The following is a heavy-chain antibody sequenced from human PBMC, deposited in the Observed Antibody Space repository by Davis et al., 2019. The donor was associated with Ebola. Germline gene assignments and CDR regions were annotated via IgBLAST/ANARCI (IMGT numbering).Heavy chain of an antibody. CDR1: GFTFSSYS. Sequence: GGSLRLSCAASGFTFSSYSMNWVRQAPGKGLEWVSSISSSSSYIYYADSVKGRFTISRDNAKNSLYLQMNSLRAEDTAVYYCARSTMVQGVIYAFDIWGQGTMVTVSS. D-gene: IGHD3-10*01. CDR2: ISSSSSYI. J-gene: IGHJ3*02. V-gene: IGHV3-21*01. CDR3: ARSTMVQGVIYAFDI.